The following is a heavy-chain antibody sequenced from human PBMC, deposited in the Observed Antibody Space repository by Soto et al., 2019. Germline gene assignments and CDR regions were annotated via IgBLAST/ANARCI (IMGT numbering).Heavy chain of an antibody. V-gene: IGHV4-4*07. CDR2: IYSSGST. Sequence: PSETLSLTCTASGGSISSYYWNWIRQPAGKGLEWIGRIYSSGSTNYNPSLKSRVTMSVDTSKNQFSLKLTSVTAADTAVYYCARGREGDSGWFVDYWGQGTLVTVSS. D-gene: IGHD6-19*01. J-gene: IGHJ4*02. CDR3: ARGREGDSGWFVDY. CDR1: GGSISSYY.